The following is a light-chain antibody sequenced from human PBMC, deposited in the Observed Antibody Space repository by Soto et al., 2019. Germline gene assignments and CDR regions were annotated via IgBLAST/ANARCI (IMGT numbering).Light chain of an antibody. Sequence: EIVMTQSPVNLSLSPGERATLSCRASEVISTSLAWYQHQPGQSPRLLIFGASSRAAGAPSRFSGRRSGTQFTLTINGLQPDDFATYYCQQYDNYKPLTFGGGTKVDIK. V-gene: IGKV3-15*01. J-gene: IGKJ4*01. CDR1: EVISTS. CDR3: QQYDNYKPLT. CDR2: GAS.